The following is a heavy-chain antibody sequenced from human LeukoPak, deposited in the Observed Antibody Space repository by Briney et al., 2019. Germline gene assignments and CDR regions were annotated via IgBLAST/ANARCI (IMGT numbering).Heavy chain of an antibody. V-gene: IGHV3-30-3*01. CDR3: ARDNKAKTIFEPDP. D-gene: IGHD3-3*01. CDR2: ISYDGSNK. J-gene: IGHJ5*02. CDR1: GFTFSSYA. Sequence: PGRSLRLSCAASGFTFSSYAMHWVRQAPGKGLEWVAVISYDGSNKYYADSVKGRFTISRDNSKNTLYLQMNSLRAEDTAVYYCARDNKAKTIFEPDPWGQGTLVTVSS.